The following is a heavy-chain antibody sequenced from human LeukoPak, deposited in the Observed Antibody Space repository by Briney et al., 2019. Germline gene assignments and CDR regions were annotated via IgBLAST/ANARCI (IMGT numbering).Heavy chain of an antibody. V-gene: IGHV1-8*01. CDR1: GYTFTSYD. CDR3: ARGSTSFLDAFDI. CDR2: MNPNSGNT. Sequence: ASVKVSCRASGYTFTSYDINWVRQATGQGLEWMGWMNPNSGNTGYAQKFQGRVTMTRNTSISTAYMELSSLRSEDTAVYYCARGSTSFLDAFDIWGQGTMVTVSS. J-gene: IGHJ3*02. D-gene: IGHD2-2*01.